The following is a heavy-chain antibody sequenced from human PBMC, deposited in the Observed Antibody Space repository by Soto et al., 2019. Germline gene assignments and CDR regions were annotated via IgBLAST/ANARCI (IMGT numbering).Heavy chain of an antibody. CDR3: AREDSTGYTDC. V-gene: IGHV3-53*01. CDR2: IYSGGST. Sequence: EVQLVESGGGLIQPGGSLRLSCAASGFTVSSNYMSWVRQAPGKGLEWVSVIYSGGSTYYADSGKGRFTISRDNSKTTRYLQMNSLRAEDTAVYYCAREDSTGYTDCWGQGTLVTVSS. J-gene: IGHJ4*02. D-gene: IGHD3-22*01. CDR1: GFTVSSNY.